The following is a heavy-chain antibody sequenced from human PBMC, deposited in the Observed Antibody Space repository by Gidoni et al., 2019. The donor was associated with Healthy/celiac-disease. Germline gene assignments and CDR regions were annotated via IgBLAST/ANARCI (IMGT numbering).Heavy chain of an antibody. V-gene: IGHV4-59*01. D-gene: IGHD1-26*01. CDR3: ARGGELLPPYFDY. CDR2: IYYSGST. CDR1: GGSISSYY. J-gene: IGHJ4*02. Sequence: QVQLQESGPGLVKPSETLSLTFTVSGGSISSYYWSWIRQPPGKGLEWIGYIYYSGSTNYNPSLKSRVTISVDTSKNQFSLKLSSVTAADTAVYYCARGGELLPPYFDYWGQGTLVTVSS.